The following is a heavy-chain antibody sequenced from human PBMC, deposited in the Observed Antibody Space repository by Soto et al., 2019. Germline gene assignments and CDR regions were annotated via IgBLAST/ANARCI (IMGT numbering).Heavy chain of an antibody. J-gene: IGHJ4*02. CDR2: ISGSGGST. Sequence: PGGSLRLSCAASGFTFSSYAMSWVRQAPGKGLEWVSAISGSGGSTYYADSMKGRFTISRDNSKNTLYLQMNSLRAEDTAVYYCAKSIKPYSGSYYGFDYWGQGTLVTVSS. D-gene: IGHD1-26*01. V-gene: IGHV3-23*01. CDR3: AKSIKPYSGSYYGFDY. CDR1: GFTFSSYA.